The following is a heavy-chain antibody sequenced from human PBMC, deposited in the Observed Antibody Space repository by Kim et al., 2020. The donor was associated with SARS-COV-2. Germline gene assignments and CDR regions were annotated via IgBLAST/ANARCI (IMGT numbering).Heavy chain of an antibody. V-gene: IGHV1-69*13. Sequence: SVKVSCKASGGTFSNYAISWVRQAPGQGLEWMGGIITIFGTANYSQKFQGRVTITADESTSTAYMELSSLRSEDTAVYYCARAGAIAEAGGRSSYTWFDPWGQGTLVTVSS. J-gene: IGHJ5*02. CDR2: IITIFGTA. D-gene: IGHD6-19*01. CDR3: ARAGAIAEAGGRSSYTWFDP. CDR1: GGTFSNYA.